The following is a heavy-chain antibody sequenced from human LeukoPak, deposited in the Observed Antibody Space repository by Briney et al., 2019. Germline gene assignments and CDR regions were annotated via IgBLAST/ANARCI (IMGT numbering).Heavy chain of an antibody. CDR3: AKVAVSTAGTWWFDT. V-gene: IGHV3-23*01. J-gene: IGHJ5*02. CDR1: GFTFSSYA. Sequence: GGSLRLSCAASGFTFSSYAMGWVRQAPGKGLEWVLYIGGSGSSTYYADSVKGRITISRDNSRNTMFLQMNSLRADDTAVYYCAKVAVSTAGTWWFDTWGQGTLVTVSS. D-gene: IGHD6-13*01. CDR2: IGGSGSST.